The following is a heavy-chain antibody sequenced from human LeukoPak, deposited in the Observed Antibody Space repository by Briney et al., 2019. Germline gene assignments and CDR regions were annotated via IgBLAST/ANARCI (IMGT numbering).Heavy chain of an antibody. CDR2: IRYDGSNK. CDR1: GFTFSDYY. V-gene: IGHV3-30*02. D-gene: IGHD3-10*01. CDR3: AKDQTQGYYYGSDDAFDI. J-gene: IGHJ3*02. Sequence: PGGSLRLSCAASGFTFSDYYMSWIRQAPGKGLEWVAFIRYDGSNKYYADSVKGRFTISRDNSKNTLYLQMNSLRAEDTAVYYCAKDQTQGYYYGSDDAFDIWGQGTMVTVSS.